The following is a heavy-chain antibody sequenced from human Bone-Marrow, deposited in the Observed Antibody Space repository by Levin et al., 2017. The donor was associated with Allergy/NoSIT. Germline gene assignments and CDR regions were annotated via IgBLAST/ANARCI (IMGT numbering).Heavy chain of an antibody. V-gene: IGHV3-48*03. CDR1: GFSFSEYE. J-gene: IGHJ6*03. Sequence: GGSLRLSCAASGFSFSEYEMNWVRQAPGKGLEWVSYITSSGTTTYYADSVKGRFTISRDNAKNSLYLQMNSLRAEDTAVYYCASRTTYFYYYFLDVWGKGTTVTVSS. CDR2: ITSSGTTT. D-gene: IGHD2-2*01. CDR3: ASRTTYFYYYFLDV.